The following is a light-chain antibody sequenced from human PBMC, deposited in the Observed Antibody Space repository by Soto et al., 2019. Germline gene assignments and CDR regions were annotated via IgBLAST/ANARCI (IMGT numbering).Light chain of an antibody. CDR2: DAS. Sequence: DIQMTHSPSTLSASVGDRVTITCRASQSMSSVVSWYQQKPGKAPKLLIYDASSLESGVPSRFSGSGSGTEFTLSIGSLQPEDFATYYCQQYNSNAWTFGQGTKVDI. CDR1: QSMSSV. CDR3: QQYNSNAWT. J-gene: IGKJ1*01. V-gene: IGKV1-5*01.